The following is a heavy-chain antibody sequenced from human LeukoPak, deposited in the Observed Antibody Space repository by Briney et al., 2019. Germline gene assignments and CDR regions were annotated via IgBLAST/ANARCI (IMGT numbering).Heavy chain of an antibody. J-gene: IGHJ6*03. CDR2: INHGGRA. CDR3: TRRWQSRYYTDV. Sequence: SETLSLTCAVYGEAFSGYYWTWVRQPPGKGLEWMRDINHGGRATYKPCSTSPAIISAETSRNLFPVYLRPVTAADTAVYYCTRRWQSRYYTDVWGKGTTVAVSS. V-gene: IGHV4-34*01. CDR1: GEAFSGYY. D-gene: IGHD6-13*01.